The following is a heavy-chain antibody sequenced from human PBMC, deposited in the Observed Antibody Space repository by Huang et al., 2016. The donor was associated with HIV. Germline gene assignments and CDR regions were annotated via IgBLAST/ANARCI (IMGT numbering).Heavy chain of an antibody. CDR2: IRYDGNNS. J-gene: IGHJ4*02. D-gene: IGHD3-3*01. CDR1: GFTFGSFG. CDR3: AKDLTYAFGRHFDY. V-gene: IGHV3-30*02. Sequence: QVQLVESGGGVVQPGGSLRLSCSASGFTFGSFGMHWVLQALGKGMECVAFIRYDGNNSYYADSVRGRFTISRDNSKDTLYLQMNRLRPDDSAVYYCAKDLTYAFGRHFDYWGRGTLVTVSS.